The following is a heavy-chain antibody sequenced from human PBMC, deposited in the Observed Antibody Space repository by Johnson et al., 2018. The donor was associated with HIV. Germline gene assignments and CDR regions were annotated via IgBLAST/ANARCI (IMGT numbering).Heavy chain of an antibody. D-gene: IGHD1-26*01. CDR3: ARELQGVSYFDAFDI. V-gene: IGHV3-15*01. J-gene: IGHJ3*02. CDR2: IKSKTDGGTT. Sequence: VQLVESGGGLVKPGGSLRLSCAASGFTFSNAWMSWVRQAPGKGLEWVGRIKSKTDGGTTDYAAPVKGRFTISRDDSKNTLYLQMNSLRAEDTAVYYCARELQGVSYFDAFDIWGQGTMVTVSS. CDR1: GFTFSNAW.